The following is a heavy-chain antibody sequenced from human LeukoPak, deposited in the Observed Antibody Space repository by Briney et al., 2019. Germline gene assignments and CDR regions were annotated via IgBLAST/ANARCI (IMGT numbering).Heavy chain of an antibody. CDR2: IYYTGNT. CDR1: GGSISSYY. Sequence: SETLSLTCTVSGGSISSYYWSWIRQPPGRGLDWIGYIYYTGNTNYNPSLKSRVTISVDTSKNQFSLKLSSVTAADTAVYYCARESAEWSQYYSYYYMDVWGKGTTVTVSS. V-gene: IGHV4-59*12. CDR3: ARESAEWSQYYSYYYMDV. D-gene: IGHD3-3*01. J-gene: IGHJ6*03.